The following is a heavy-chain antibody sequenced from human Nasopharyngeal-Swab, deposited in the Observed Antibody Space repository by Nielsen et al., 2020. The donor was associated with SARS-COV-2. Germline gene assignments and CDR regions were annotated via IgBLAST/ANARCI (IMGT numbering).Heavy chain of an antibody. CDR3: ARVPSIAVAGILLPYYYYYMDV. Sequence: GGSLRLSCAASGFTFSSYAMSWVRQAPGKGLEWVSAVSGSGGSTYYADPVKGRFTISRDNAKNSLYLQMNSLRAEDTAVYYCARVPSIAVAGILLPYYYYYMDVWGKGTTVTVSS. D-gene: IGHD6-19*01. V-gene: IGHV3-23*01. CDR2: VSGSGGST. J-gene: IGHJ6*03. CDR1: GFTFSSYA.